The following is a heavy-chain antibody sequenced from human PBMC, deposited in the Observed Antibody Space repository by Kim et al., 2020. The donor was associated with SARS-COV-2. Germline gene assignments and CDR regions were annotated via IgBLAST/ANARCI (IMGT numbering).Heavy chain of an antibody. Sequence: GGSLRLSCAASGFIVNDNYMGWVRQAPGKGLEWVSIIYRAGTTYYSDSVKGRFTISRDNSKNTLYLHMNSLTVEDTAVYYCAKSGAMYPHWFDPWGQGTLVTVSS. CDR2: IYRAGTT. D-gene: IGHD2-15*01. CDR1: GFIVNDNY. CDR3: AKSGAMYPHWFDP. V-gene: IGHV3-53*01. J-gene: IGHJ5*02.